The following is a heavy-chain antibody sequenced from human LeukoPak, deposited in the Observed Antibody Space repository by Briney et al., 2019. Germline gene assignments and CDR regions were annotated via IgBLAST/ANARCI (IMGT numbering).Heavy chain of an antibody. J-gene: IGHJ2*01. Sequence: SETLSLTRAVYGGSFSGYYWSWIRQPPGRGLEWIGEINHSGSTNYNPSLKSRVTISVDTSKNQFSLKLTSVTAADTAVYYCARKRYRPGYFHLWGRGTLVTVSS. CDR2: INHSGST. CDR1: GGSFSGYY. CDR3: ARKRYRPGYFHL. D-gene: IGHD5-18*01. V-gene: IGHV4-34*01.